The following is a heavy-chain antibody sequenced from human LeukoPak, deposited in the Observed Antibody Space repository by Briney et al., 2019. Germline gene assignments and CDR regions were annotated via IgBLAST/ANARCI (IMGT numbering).Heavy chain of an antibody. D-gene: IGHD5-12*01. CDR1: GNPLSEVS. Sequence: ASVKVSCKVSGNPLSEVSLHWVRQAPGKGPEWMGGFDPEDEEIIYAPKFQARVTLTADESTNTVFMRLTSLRSDDTAVYYCATDRSGYDLGYYGLDVWGRGTTVTVS. V-gene: IGHV1-24*01. CDR3: ATDRSGYDLGYYGLDV. CDR2: FDPEDEEI. J-gene: IGHJ6*02.